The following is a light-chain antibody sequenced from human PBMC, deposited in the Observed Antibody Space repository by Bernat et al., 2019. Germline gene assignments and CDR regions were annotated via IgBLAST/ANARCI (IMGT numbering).Light chain of an antibody. J-gene: IGLJ3*02. V-gene: IGLV2-18*02. CDR1: SSDVGSHNR. Sequence: QSALTQPPSVSGSPGQSVTISCTGTSSDVGSHNRISWYQRPPGTAPKLMIYEVSNRPSGVPDRFSGSKSGNTASLTISGLQAEDEADYYCSSYTSSNTWVFGGGTKLTVL. CDR3: SSYTSSNTWV. CDR2: EVS.